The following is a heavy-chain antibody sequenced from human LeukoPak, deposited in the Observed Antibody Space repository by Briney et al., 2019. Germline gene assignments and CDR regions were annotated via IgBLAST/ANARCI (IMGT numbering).Heavy chain of an antibody. D-gene: IGHD1-26*01. CDR1: GYTFTSYG. V-gene: IGHV1-18*01. CDR2: ISAYNGNT. CDR3: ARVRSGSYYGDFDY. J-gene: IGHJ4*02. Sequence: EASVKVSCKASGYTFTSYGISWVRQAPGQGLEWMGWISAYNGNTNYAQKLQGRVTMTTDTSTSTAYMELRSLRSDDTAVYYCARVRSGSYYGDFDYWGQGTLVTVSS.